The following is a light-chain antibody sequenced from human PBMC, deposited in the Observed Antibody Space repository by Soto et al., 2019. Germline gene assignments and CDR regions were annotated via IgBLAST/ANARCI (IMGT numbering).Light chain of an antibody. J-gene: IGKJ4*01. V-gene: IGKV3-15*01. CDR3: QQYDTWPPLT. CDR1: QSINNN. Sequence: EIVLTQSPGSLSLSPGERATLSCRASQSINNNLAWYQQKTGQAPRLLIYGATTRATGIPARFSGSGSGTEFTFTISSLQSEDFAVYYCQQYDTWPPLTFGGGTKV. CDR2: GAT.